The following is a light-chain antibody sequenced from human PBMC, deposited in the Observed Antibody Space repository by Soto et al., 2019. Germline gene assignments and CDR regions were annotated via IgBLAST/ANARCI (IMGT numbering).Light chain of an antibody. V-gene: IGKV3-15*01. CDR1: QTVSSN. CDR3: HQYNFWPS. CDR2: GTS. Sequence: EVVMTQSLTTLSVFPGEISTLSCRASQTVSSNLALYPQQPGQSPRLLTYGTSTRATGVAATFSGSGSGTEFTRSINSLQSEDFAVYYCHQYNFWPSFGQGTRVDIK. J-gene: IGKJ1*01.